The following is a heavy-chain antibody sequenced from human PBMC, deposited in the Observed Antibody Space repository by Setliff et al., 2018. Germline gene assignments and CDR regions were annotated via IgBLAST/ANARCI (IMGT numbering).Heavy chain of an antibody. CDR2: ISVYNGKT. CDR3: ASLGVNELWLDY. CDR1: GYTFTSYG. D-gene: IGHD5-18*01. V-gene: IGHV1-18*01. Sequence: ASVKVSCKASGYTFTSYGFSWVRQAPGQGLEWMGWISVYNGKTKYAQKFQGRVTISRDNAKNSLYLQMNSLRAEDTAVYYCASLGVNELWLDYWGQGTLVTVSS. J-gene: IGHJ4*02.